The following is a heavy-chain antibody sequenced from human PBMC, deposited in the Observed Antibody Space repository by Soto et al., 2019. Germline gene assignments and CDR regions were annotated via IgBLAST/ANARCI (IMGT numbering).Heavy chain of an antibody. CDR3: VRGYYDSRGQSNTFDI. Sequence: SETLSLTCTVSGASISSSYWSWIRQSPGKGLEWIGYVYYSGSTNYNPSLKSRVTISVDTSKNQFSLKLRSVTAADTAVYYCVRGYYDSRGQSNTFDIWGQGTMVTV. V-gene: IGHV4-59*01. D-gene: IGHD3-22*01. CDR1: GASISSSY. CDR2: VYYSGST. J-gene: IGHJ3*02.